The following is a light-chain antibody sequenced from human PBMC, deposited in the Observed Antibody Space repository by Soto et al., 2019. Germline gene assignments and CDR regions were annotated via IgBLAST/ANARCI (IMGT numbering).Light chain of an antibody. CDR2: AAS. V-gene: IGKV1-9*01. CDR3: QQLNSYRIT. J-gene: IGKJ5*01. Sequence: DIQLTQSPSFLSASVGDRVTITCRASQGISSYLAWYQQKPGKAPKLLIYAASTLQSGVPSRFSGSGSGTELILTISSLQPEDFATYYCQQLNSYRITFGQGTRLEIK. CDR1: QGISSY.